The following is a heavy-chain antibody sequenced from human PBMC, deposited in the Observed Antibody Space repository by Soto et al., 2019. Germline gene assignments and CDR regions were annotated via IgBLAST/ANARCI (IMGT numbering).Heavy chain of an antibody. CDR1: GFTFDDYT. Sequence: VGSLRLSCAASGFTFDDYTMHWVRQAPGKGLEWVSLISWDGGSTYYADSVKGRFTISRDNSKNSLYLQMNSLRTEDTALYYCAKDWAEGLSSGPYWGQGTLVTVSS. CDR2: ISWDGGST. D-gene: IGHD6-19*01. V-gene: IGHV3-43*01. J-gene: IGHJ4*02. CDR3: AKDWAEGLSSGPY.